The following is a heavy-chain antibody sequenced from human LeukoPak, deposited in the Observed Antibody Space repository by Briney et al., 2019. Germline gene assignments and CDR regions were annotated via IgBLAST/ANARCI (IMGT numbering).Heavy chain of an antibody. Sequence: GGSLRLSCAASGFTFSSYSMNWVRQAPGKGLDWVSSISSSSSYIYYADSVKGRFTISRDNAKNSLYLQMNSLRAEDTAVYYCARSGYSYGPADYWGQGTLVTVSS. CDR1: GFTFSSYS. CDR3: ARSGYSYGPADY. J-gene: IGHJ4*02. D-gene: IGHD5-18*01. CDR2: ISSSSSYI. V-gene: IGHV3-21*01.